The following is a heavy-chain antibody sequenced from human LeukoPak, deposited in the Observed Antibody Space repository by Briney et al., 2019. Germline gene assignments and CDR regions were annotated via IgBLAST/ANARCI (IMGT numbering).Heavy chain of an antibody. Sequence: GGSLRLSCAGSGFTFSSYSMNWVRQAPGKGLEWISYISSSGRTVYYAESVRGRFAISRDNARSSLYLQMAGLTAEDTAVYYCARTLDXXLDVWGNGTTVTVSS. CDR2: ISSSGRTV. CDR3: ARTLDXXLDV. D-gene: IGHD3/OR15-3a*01. J-gene: IGHJ6*04. V-gene: IGHV3-48*01. CDR1: GFTFSSYS.